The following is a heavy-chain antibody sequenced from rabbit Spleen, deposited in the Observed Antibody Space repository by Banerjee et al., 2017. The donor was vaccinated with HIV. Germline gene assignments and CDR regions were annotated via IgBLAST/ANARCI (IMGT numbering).Heavy chain of an antibody. D-gene: IGHD8-1*01. CDR3: ARDSGTSFSTYGMDL. CDR2: IDTNDGKS. V-gene: IGHV1S45*01. Sequence: QEQLVESGGGLVKPGGTLTLTCTVSGFSFSSNWICWVRQAPGKGLEWIACIDTNDGKSVYASWAKGRFSMSRTSSTTVTLQMTSLTAADTATYFCARDSGTSFSTYGMDLWGQGTLVTVS. CDR1: GFSFSSNW. J-gene: IGHJ6*01.